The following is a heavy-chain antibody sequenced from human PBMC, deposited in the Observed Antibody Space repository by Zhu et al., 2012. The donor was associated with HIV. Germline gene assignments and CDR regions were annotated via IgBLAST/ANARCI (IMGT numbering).Heavy chain of an antibody. CDR2: IYYSGST. V-gene: IGHV4-30-4*08. D-gene: IGHD3-22*01. CDR3: GRETWNHYDNIGGGI. CDR1: GDSIISSDYY. Sequence: QVQLQESGPGLVKPSQTLSLTCTVSGDSIISSDYYWSWIRQPPGKGLEWIGYIYYSGSTYYNPSLKSRVTISVDTSKNQFSLKLTSVTAADTAVYYCGRETWNHYDNIGGGIWGQGTLGHRXL. J-gene: IGHJ4*02.